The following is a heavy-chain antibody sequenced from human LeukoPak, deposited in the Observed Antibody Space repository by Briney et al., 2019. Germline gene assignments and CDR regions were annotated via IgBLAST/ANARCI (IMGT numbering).Heavy chain of an antibody. CDR3: AIAAGWEQAY. J-gene: IGHJ4*02. D-gene: IGHD1-26*01. Sequence: GGSLRLSCAASGFTFSRYWMAWVRQATGKGLEWVANIKEDGSEKNYVDSAMGRFTISRDIAKNSLYLQMNSLRAEDTAVYYCAIAAGWEQAYWGQGTLVTVSS. CDR1: GFTFSRYW. CDR2: IKEDGSEK. V-gene: IGHV3-7*01.